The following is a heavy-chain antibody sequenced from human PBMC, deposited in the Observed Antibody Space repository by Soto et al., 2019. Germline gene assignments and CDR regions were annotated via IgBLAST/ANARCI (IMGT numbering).Heavy chain of an antibody. CDR1: GFTFTSYA. CDR3: AKGYCSSFTCYADF. CDR2: ISHDGTNK. D-gene: IGHD2-2*01. V-gene: IGHV3-30*18. J-gene: IGHJ4*02. Sequence: SLRLSCAASGFTFTSYALHWVRQAPGKGLEWVAVISHDGTNKYYADSVRGRFTISRDNSMDTLFLQMDSLRDEDTAVYYCAKGYCSSFTCYADFWGQGTLVTVSS.